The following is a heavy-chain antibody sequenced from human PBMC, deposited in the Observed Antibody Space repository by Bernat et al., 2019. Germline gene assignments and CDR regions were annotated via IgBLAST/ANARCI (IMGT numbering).Heavy chain of an antibody. V-gene: IGHV5-51*01. D-gene: IGHD4-17*01. J-gene: IGHJ6*02. CDR1: GYSFTSYW. CDR2: IYPGDSDT. Sequence: EVQLVQSGAEVKKPGESLKISCKGSGYSFTSYWIGWVRQMPGKGLEWMGIIYPGDSDTRYSPSFQGQVTISADKSISTAYLQWSSLKASDTAMYYCARQATVTGSYYYYGMDVWGQGTTVTVSS. CDR3: ARQATVTGSYYYYGMDV.